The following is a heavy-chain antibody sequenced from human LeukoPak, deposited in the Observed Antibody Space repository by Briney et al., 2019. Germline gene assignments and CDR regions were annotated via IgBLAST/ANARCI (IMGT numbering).Heavy chain of an antibody. J-gene: IGHJ5*02. Sequence: PGGSLRLSCAASGFTFSSYEMNWVRQAPGKGLEWVSYISSSGSTIYYADSVKGRFTISRDNAKNSLYLQMNSLRAEDTAVYYCASNPTMVRGVSPWGQGTLVTVSS. V-gene: IGHV3-48*03. CDR2: ISSSGSTI. CDR3: ASNPTMVRGVSP. D-gene: IGHD3-10*01. CDR1: GFTFSSYE.